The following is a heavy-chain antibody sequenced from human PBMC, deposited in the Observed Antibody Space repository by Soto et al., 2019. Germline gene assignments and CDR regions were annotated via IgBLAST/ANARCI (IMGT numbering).Heavy chain of an antibody. Sequence: GGSLRLSCAASGFTFSTYAMSWVRQAPGKGLEWVSAISGSGGSTYYADSVKGRFTISRDNSKNTLYLQMNSLRAEDTAVYYCAKRHVDIVATITWGTYFDNWGQGTLVTVSS. J-gene: IGHJ4*02. CDR3: AKRHVDIVATITWGTYFDN. V-gene: IGHV3-23*01. D-gene: IGHD5-12*01. CDR2: ISGSGGST. CDR1: GFTFSTYA.